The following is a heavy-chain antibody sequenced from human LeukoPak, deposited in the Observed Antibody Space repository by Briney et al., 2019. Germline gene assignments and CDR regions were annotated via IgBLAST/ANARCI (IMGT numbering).Heavy chain of an antibody. CDR2: INPNNGGT. V-gene: IGHV1-2*06. J-gene: IGHJ4*02. CDR1: GYTFTGYY. CDR3: ARDTMVRGVTFDY. Sequence: GASVKVSCKPSGYTFTGYYMHWVRQAPGHGLEWMGRINPNNGGTNCAQKFQDRVTMTRDTSIGTAYMELSRLRSDDTAVYYCARDTMVRGVTFDYWGQGTLVTVSS. D-gene: IGHD3-10*01.